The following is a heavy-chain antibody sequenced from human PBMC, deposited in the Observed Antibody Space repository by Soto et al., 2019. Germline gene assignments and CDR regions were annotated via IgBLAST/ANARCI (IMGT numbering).Heavy chain of an antibody. V-gene: IGHV4-4*07. CDR2: IYATGTT. CDR1: GASISGFY. D-gene: IGHD1-1*01. J-gene: IGHJ5*02. CDR3: VRDGTKTLRDWFDP. Sequence: KPSETLSLTCTVSGASISGFYWSWIRKSAGKGLEWIGRIYATGTTDYNPSLKSRVMMSVDTSKKQFSLKLRSVTAADTAVYYRVRDGTKTLRDWFDPWGQGISVTVSS.